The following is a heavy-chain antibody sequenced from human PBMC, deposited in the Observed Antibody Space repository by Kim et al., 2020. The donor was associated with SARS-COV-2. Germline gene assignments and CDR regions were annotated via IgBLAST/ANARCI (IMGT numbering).Heavy chain of an antibody. V-gene: IGHV1-18*01. CDR2: ISAYNGNT. J-gene: IGHJ6*02. Sequence: ASVKVSCKASGYTFSNYGLSWVRQAPGQGLEWMGWISAYNGNTNYAQKFQGRVTMTTDTSTSTAYMELRSLGSDDTAMYYCARDNLPPFYYGLDVWGQGTTVTVSS. CDR3: ARDNLPPFYYGLDV. CDR1: GYTFSNYG.